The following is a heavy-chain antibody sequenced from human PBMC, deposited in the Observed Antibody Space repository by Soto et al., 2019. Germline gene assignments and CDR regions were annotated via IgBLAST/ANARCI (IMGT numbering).Heavy chain of an antibody. D-gene: IGHD1-26*01. Sequence: QVQLVQSGAEVKKPGSSVKVSCKASGGTFSSYAISWVRQAPGQGLEWMGGIIPIFGTANYAQKFQGRVTSTADESTITAYMELSRLRSEDTAVYYCARESRWELPNWYFDLWGRGTLVTVSS. CDR3: ARESRWELPNWYFDL. CDR1: GGTFSSYA. V-gene: IGHV1-69*12. CDR2: IIPIFGTA. J-gene: IGHJ2*01.